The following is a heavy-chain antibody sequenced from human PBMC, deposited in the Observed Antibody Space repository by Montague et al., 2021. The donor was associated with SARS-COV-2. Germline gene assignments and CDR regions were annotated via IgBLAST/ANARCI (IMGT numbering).Heavy chain of an antibody. J-gene: IGHJ4*02. D-gene: IGHD5-12*01. CDR2: ISYDGSNK. Sequence: SLSLSCSASGFTFSSYAMYWVRQAPGKGLEWVAVISYDGSNKYYVDSVKGRFTISRDNSKNTLYLQMNSLRAEDTAVYYCARAALGGYDSYFDYWGQGTLVTVSS. CDR3: ARAALGGYDSYFDY. V-gene: IGHV3-30*04. CDR1: GFTFSSYA.